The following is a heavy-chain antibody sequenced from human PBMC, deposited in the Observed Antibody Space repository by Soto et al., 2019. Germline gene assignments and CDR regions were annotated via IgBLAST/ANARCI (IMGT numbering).Heavy chain of an antibody. Sequence: QVQLQQWGAGLLKPSETLSLTCAVYGGSFSGYYWSWIRQPPGRGLEWIGEINHFGSTNYIPSLKSRVTISVDTSKNQFSLKVRSVTAADTAVYYCARGPEFLSSSGSYYFGMDVWGQGTTVTVSS. D-gene: IGHD6-6*01. CDR1: GGSFSGYY. J-gene: IGHJ6*02. CDR2: INHFGST. CDR3: ARGPEFLSSSGSYYFGMDV. V-gene: IGHV4-34*02.